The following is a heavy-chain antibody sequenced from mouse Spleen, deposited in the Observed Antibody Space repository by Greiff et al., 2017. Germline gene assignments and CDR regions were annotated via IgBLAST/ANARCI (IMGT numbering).Heavy chain of an antibody. CDR1: GFSLTSYG. J-gene: IGHJ1*01. D-gene: IGHD2-1*01. Sequence: QVQLQQSGPGLVQPSQSLSITCTVSGFSLTSYGVHWVRQSPGKGLEWLGVIWSGGSTDYNAAFISRLSISKDNSKSQVFFKMNSLQANDTAIYYCARVYGNYEWYFDVWGAGTTVTVSS. CDR2: IWSGGST. V-gene: IGHV2-2*02. CDR3: ARVYGNYEWYFDV.